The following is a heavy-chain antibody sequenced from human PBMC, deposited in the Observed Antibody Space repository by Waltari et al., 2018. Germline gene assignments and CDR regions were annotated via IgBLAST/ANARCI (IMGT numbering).Heavy chain of an antibody. D-gene: IGHD6-6*01. CDR1: GYTLTELS. CDR3: IGEYSRSSIG. V-gene: IGHV1-24*01. CDR2: FDPEEGER. J-gene: IGHJ4*02. Sequence: QVQLVQSGAEVKKPGASVKVSCKVSGYTLTELSMHWVRQAPGKGFEWMGGFDPEEGERIYATRFQGRVTMTEDTSTDTAYMELNSLRSDDTAVYYCIGEYSRSSIGWGQGTLVTVSS.